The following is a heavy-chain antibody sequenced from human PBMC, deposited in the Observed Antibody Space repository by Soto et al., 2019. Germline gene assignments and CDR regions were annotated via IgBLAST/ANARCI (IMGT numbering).Heavy chain of an antibody. CDR2: ISTFNGNA. Sequence: QVQLVQSGAEVKKPGASVMVSCKASGYTFSSNGVSWVRQAPGQGLEWMGWISTFNGNAHYAQKFQGRVTMTTDTSTNTAYMELTSLSSDDTAVYYCARLHGYSSGWYDYWGQGTLVTVSS. V-gene: IGHV1-18*04. J-gene: IGHJ4*02. D-gene: IGHD6-19*01. CDR3: ARLHGYSSGWYDY. CDR1: GYTFSSNG.